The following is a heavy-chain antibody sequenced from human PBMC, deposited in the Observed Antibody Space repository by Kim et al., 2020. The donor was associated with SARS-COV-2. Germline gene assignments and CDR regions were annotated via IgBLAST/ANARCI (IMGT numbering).Heavy chain of an antibody. CDR1: GYSFTSYW. CDR2: IYPGDSDT. CDR3: VSGYEPGRGDGWYFDL. J-gene: IGHJ2*01. D-gene: IGHD5-12*01. V-gene: IGHV5-51*01. Sequence: GESLKISCKGSGYSFTSYWIGWVRQMPGKGLEWMGIIYPGDSDTRYSPSFQGQVTIAADKSISTAYLQWSSLKASDTAMYYCVSGYEPGRGDGWYFDLWGRGTLVTVSS.